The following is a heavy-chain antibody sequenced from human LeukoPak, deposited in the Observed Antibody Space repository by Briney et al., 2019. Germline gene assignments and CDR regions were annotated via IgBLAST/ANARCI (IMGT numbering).Heavy chain of an antibody. Sequence: ASVKVSCKASGYTFTGYYMHWVRQAPGQGLEWMAWINPNSGGTNYAQKLQGRVTMTTDTSTSTAYMELRSLRSDDTAVYYCARGSLVGYWRYFDYWGQGTLVTVSS. CDR1: GYTFTGYY. D-gene: IGHD2-8*02. V-gene: IGHV1-2*02. CDR3: ARGSLVGYWRYFDY. CDR2: INPNSGGT. J-gene: IGHJ4*02.